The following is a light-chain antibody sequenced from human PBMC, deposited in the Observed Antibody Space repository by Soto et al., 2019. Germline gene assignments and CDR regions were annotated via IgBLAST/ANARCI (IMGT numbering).Light chain of an antibody. CDR2: AAS. Sequence: DLQMTQSPSSLSASVGLRVTITCRASQSISSYLNWYQQKPGKAPKILIYAASSLQSWVPSRFSGSGSGTDVTLTISSLQPEDFATYYCQQSYSTRWTFGQGTKVEIK. CDR1: QSISSY. V-gene: IGKV1-39*01. J-gene: IGKJ1*01. CDR3: QQSYSTRWT.